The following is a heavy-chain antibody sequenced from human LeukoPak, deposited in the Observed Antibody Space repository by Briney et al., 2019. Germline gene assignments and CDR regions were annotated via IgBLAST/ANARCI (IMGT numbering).Heavy chain of an antibody. V-gene: IGHV3-23*01. CDR3: AKDSGHETSCYDY. D-gene: IGHD2-2*01. CDR2: ISGSGGST. CDR1: GFTFSSYA. J-gene: IGHJ4*02. Sequence: PGGSLRLSCAASGFTFSSYARSWVRQAPGKGLEWVSAISGSGGSTYYADSVKGRFTISRDNSKNTLYLQMNSLRAEDTAVYYCAKDSGHETSCYDYWGQGTLVTVSS.